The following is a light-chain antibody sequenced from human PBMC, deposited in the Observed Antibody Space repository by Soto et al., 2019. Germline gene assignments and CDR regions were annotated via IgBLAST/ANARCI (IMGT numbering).Light chain of an antibody. Sequence: DIQMTQSPSSLSASVGDGVTITCRASQTMRNFLNWYQQKPGKPPQLLLYAASTLQDGVPSRFSGSGSGTDFTLTISSLQSEDFAVYYCQQYNNFVTFGQGTKLEIK. V-gene: IGKV1-39*01. J-gene: IGKJ2*01. CDR2: AAS. CDR3: QQYNNFVT. CDR1: QTMRNF.